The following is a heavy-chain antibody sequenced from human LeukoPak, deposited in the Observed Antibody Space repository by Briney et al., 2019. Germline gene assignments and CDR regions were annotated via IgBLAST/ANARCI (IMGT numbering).Heavy chain of an antibody. Sequence: SVKVSCKASGGTFSSYVISWVRQAPGQGLEWMGGIIPIFGTANYAQKFQGRVTITADESTSTAYMELSSLRSEDTAVYYCARGPGGRFLEWLHHSTYGMDVWGQGTTVTVSS. V-gene: IGHV1-69*13. D-gene: IGHD3-3*01. CDR3: ARGPGGRFLEWLHHSTYGMDV. J-gene: IGHJ6*02. CDR1: GGTFSSYV. CDR2: IIPIFGTA.